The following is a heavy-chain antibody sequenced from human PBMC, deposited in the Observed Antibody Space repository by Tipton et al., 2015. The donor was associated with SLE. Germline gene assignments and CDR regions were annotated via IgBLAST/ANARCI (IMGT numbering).Heavy chain of an antibody. D-gene: IGHD1-14*01. CDR3: ARAGRAEDI. CDR1: GGSFSGYY. J-gene: IGHJ3*02. V-gene: IGHV4-34*01. CDR2: INHSGNT. Sequence: TLSLTCAVYGGSFSGYYWSWIRRPPGKGLEWIGEINHSGNTNYNPSLKSRITISVDTSKNQFSLKLSSVTAADTAVYYCARAGRAEDIWGQGTMVTVSS.